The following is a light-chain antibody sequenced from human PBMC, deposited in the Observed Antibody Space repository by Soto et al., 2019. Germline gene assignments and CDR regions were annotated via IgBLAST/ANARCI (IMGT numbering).Light chain of an antibody. Sequence: QSALTQPASVSGSPGQSITISCTGTSSDIANSNYVSWYQHHPGKAPKVVIYEVSNRPSGVSNRFSASKSGNTASLTISGLQAEDEADYYCASYTAINTWVFGGGTKVTVL. CDR1: SSDIANSNY. V-gene: IGLV2-14*01. CDR3: ASYTAINTWV. J-gene: IGLJ3*02. CDR2: EVS.